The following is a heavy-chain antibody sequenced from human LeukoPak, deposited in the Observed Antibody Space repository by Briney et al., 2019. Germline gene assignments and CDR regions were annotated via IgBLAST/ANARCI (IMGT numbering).Heavy chain of an antibody. CDR2: IYTSGST. V-gene: IGHV4-61*02. CDR1: GNSISSGDNY. Sequence: SQTLSLTCTVSGNSISSGDNYWSWIRQPAGKGLEWIGRIYTSGSTNYNPSLKSRVTISGDTSKNQFSLRLSSVTAADTAVYYCARHGATYYDILTGSFDYWGQGTLVTVSS. D-gene: IGHD3-9*01. CDR3: ARHGATYYDILTGSFDY. J-gene: IGHJ4*02.